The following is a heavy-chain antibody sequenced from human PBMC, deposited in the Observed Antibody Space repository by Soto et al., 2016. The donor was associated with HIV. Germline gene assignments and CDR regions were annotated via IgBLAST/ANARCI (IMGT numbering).Heavy chain of an antibody. D-gene: IGHD6-19*01. Sequence: VQLVESGGGVVQPGRSLRLSCVGSGFIFSNYAMHWVRQAPGKGLEWLSVIAHDGVNRYYAKFVKGRFTVSRDNSKNTLFLEIDTLRDDDTGIYYCXRVAFVRSSGWYGGTRDYWGQGHWSPSPQ. V-gene: IGHV3-30*04. CDR2: IAHDGVNR. J-gene: IGHJ4*02. CDR3: XRVAFVRSSGWYGGTRDY. CDR1: GFIFSNYA.